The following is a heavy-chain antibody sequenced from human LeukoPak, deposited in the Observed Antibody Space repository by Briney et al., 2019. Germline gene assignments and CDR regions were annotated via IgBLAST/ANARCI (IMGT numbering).Heavy chain of an antibody. CDR3: ARRDPVGYYQHGMDV. V-gene: IGHV4-59*08. J-gene: IGHJ6*02. CDR1: GGSISGYF. D-gene: IGHD2-15*01. CDR2: IYYTGAT. Sequence: PSETLSLTCTVSGGSISGYFWSCIRQPPGQGLEFIGYIYYTGATLYNPSLKSRVTMSVDTSKNQFSLKLSSVTAADTAVYYCARRDPVGYYQHGMDVWGQGTTVTVSS.